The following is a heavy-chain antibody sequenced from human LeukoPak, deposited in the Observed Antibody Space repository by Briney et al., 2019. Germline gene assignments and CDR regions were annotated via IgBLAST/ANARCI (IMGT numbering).Heavy chain of an antibody. CDR1: GYTFTSYD. CDR2: MNPNSGNT. Sequence: ASVKVSCKASGYTFTSYDINWVRQATGQGLEWMGWMNPNSGNTGYAQKFRGRVTMTRNTSISTAYMELSSLRAEDTAVYYCAKRNLIAAAGLFDYWGQGTLVTVSS. D-gene: IGHD6-13*01. CDR3: AKRNLIAAAGLFDY. J-gene: IGHJ4*02. V-gene: IGHV1-8*01.